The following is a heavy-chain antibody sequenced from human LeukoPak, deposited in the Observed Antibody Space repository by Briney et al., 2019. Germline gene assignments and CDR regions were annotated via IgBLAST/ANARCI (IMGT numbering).Heavy chain of an antibody. D-gene: IGHD2-2*01. CDR2: ISHDGKNK. CDR3: ARDLSWDIVVVPAAMPKNWFDP. CDR1: GYTFSSYA. V-gene: IGHV3-30*04. J-gene: IGHJ5*02. Sequence: PGGSLRLSCTASGYTFSSYAMQWVRQAPGKRLEWVAVISHDGKNKFYADSVKGRFSISGDNARNTLSLEMSSLRAEDTAIYYCARDLSWDIVVVPAAMPKNWFDPWGQGTLVTVSS.